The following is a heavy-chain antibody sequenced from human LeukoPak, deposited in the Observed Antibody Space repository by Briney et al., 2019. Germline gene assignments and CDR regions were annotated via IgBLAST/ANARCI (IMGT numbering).Heavy chain of an antibody. J-gene: IGHJ5*02. D-gene: IGHD3-10*01. CDR3: ARGADYYGSGSPKNWFDP. CDR1: GYTFTGYY. Sequence: ASVKVSCKASGYTFTGYYIHWVRQAPGQGLVWMGWINPNSGATNSAQNFQGRVTMTRDTSISTIYMELSRLTSDDTAVYYCARGADYYGSGSPKNWFDPWGQGTLVTVSS. V-gene: IGHV1-2*02. CDR2: INPNSGAT.